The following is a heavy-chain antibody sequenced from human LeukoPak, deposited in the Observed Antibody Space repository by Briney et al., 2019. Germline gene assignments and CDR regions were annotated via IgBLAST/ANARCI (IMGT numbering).Heavy chain of an antibody. J-gene: IGHJ4*02. CDR1: GYSFTSYW. V-gene: IGHV5-51*01. CDR2: IYPGDSDT. CDR3: ARFGYYCSSTSCSTHFDY. Sequence: GESLKISCKGSGYSFTSYWIGWVRQVPGKGLEWMGIIYPGDSDTRYSPSFQGQVTISADKSISTAYLQWSSLKASDTAMYYCARFGYYCSSTSCSTHFDYWGQGTLSPSPQ. D-gene: IGHD2-2*01.